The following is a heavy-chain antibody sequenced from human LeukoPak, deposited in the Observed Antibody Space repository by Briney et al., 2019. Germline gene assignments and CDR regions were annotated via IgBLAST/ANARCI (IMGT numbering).Heavy chain of an antibody. Sequence: ASVKVSCKASGYTFTSYAMNWVRQAPGQGLEWMGWINPNSGGTNYAQKFQGWVTMTRDTSINTAYMELSRLRSDDTAVYYCARERGYSYGHDDAFDIWGQGTMVTVSS. CDR3: ARERGYSYGHDDAFDI. CDR2: INPNSGGT. CDR1: GYTFTSYA. D-gene: IGHD5-18*01. J-gene: IGHJ3*02. V-gene: IGHV1-2*04.